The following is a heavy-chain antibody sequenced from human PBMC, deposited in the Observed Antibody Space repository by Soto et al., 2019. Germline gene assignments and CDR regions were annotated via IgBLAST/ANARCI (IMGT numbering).Heavy chain of an antibody. CDR1: GGSMSEYF. D-gene: IGHD3-10*01. Sequence: ASETLSLTCSVSGGSMSEYFWSWVRQSPGKGLEWIGYIYYLGSTDYNPSLKSRVTISVDTSKRQFSLRLTSVTAADTVVYYCARDGYDGSGSPYPAYWGPGTQVTVSS. J-gene: IGHJ4*02. V-gene: IGHV4-59*01. CDR3: ARDGYDGSGSPYPAY. CDR2: IYYLGST.